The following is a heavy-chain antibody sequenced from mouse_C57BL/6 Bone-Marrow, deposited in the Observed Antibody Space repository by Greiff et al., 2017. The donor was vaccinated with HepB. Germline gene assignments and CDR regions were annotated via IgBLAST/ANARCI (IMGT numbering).Heavy chain of an antibody. CDR1: GYTFTSYW. J-gene: IGHJ2*01. Sequence: QVQLQQPGAELVKPGASVKLSCKASGYTFTSYWMQWVKQRPGQGLEWIGEIDPSDSYTNYNQKFKGKATLTVDTSSSTAYMQLSSLTSEDSAVYYYARTGTIDYWGQGTTLTVTS. D-gene: IGHD4-1*01. CDR3: ARTGTIDY. CDR2: IDPSDSYT. V-gene: IGHV1-50*01.